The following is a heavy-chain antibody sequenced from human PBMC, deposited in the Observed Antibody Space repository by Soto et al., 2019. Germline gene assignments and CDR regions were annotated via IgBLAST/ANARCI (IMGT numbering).Heavy chain of an antibody. CDR3: AKDKHFGVVIMRLRYMDV. J-gene: IGHJ6*03. D-gene: IGHD3-3*01. CDR2: ISGSGGST. V-gene: IGHV3-23*01. Sequence: GGSLRLSCAASGFTFSSYAMSWVRQAPGKGLEWVSAISGSGGSTYYADSVKGRFTISRDNSKNTLYLQMNSLRAEDTAVYYCAKDKHFGVVIMRLRYMDVWGKGTTVTVSS. CDR1: GFTFSSYA.